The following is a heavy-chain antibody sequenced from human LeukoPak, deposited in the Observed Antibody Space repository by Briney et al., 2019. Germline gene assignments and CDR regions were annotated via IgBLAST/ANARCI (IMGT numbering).Heavy chain of an antibody. CDR1: GYTFTGYY. CDR3: ARASVVVPAAIVSC. CDR2: INPNSGGT. J-gene: IGHJ4*02. Sequence: GASVKVSCKASGYTFTGYYMHWVRQAPGQGLEWMGWINPNSGGTNYAQKFQGRVTMTRDTSISTAYMELSRLRSDDTAVYYCARASVVVPAAIVSCWGQGTLVTVSS. V-gene: IGHV1-2*02. D-gene: IGHD2-2*01.